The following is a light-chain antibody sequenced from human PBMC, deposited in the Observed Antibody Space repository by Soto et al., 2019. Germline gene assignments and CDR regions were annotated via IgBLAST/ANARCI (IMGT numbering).Light chain of an antibody. CDR3: SSYTSSSNYV. CDR2: EVS. CDR1: SSDFGGYNY. V-gene: IGLV2-14*01. Sequence: QSSPTQPAPVSGSPGQSITISCTGTSSDFGGYNYVSWYQQHPGKAPKLMIYEVSNRPSGVSNRFSGSKSGNTASLTISGLQAEDEADYYCSSYTSSSNYVFGTGTKV. J-gene: IGLJ1*01.